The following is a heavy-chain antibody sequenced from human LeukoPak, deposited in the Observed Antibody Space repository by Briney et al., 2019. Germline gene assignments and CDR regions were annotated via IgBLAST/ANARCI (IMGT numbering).Heavy chain of an antibody. CDR2: IYYSGST. CDR1: GGSISSSSYY. J-gene: IGHJ4*02. D-gene: IGHD2-2*01. Sequence: SETLSLTCTVSGGSISSSSYYWGWIRQPPGKGLEWIGSIYYSGSTYYNPSLKSRVTISVDTSKNQFSLKLSSVTAADTAVYYCASREYQLLFPSPFDYWGQGTLVTVSS. CDR3: ASREYQLLFPSPFDY. V-gene: IGHV4-39*01.